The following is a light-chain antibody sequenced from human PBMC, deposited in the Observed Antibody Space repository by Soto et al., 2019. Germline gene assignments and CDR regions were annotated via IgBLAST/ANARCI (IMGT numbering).Light chain of an antibody. CDR1: QSISSY. CDR2: TTS. Sequence: DIQMTQSPSSLSASVGDRVTITCRASQSISSYLNWYQQKPGKAPKLLIYTTSSLQSGVPSRFSGSGSGTDFVLTISSLQPEDVATYSCQQSYSTRWTFGRGTKVEIK. V-gene: IGKV1-39*01. CDR3: QQSYSTRWT. J-gene: IGKJ1*01.